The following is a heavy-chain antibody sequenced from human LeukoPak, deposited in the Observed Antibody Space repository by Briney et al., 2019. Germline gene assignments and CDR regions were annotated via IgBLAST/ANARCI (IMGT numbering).Heavy chain of an antibody. D-gene: IGHD1-26*01. CDR1: GFTFSRYW. Sequence: GGPLRLSCAASGFTFSRYWMHWVGQAPGKGLVWVSCIKNDGSSTIIADSAKGRFTISRDNDQNTVYLQMNSLRAEDTAVYYCVRDNRSYNFDYWGQGTLVTVSS. CDR3: VRDNRSYNFDY. J-gene: IGHJ4*02. V-gene: IGHV3-74*01. CDR2: IKNDGSST.